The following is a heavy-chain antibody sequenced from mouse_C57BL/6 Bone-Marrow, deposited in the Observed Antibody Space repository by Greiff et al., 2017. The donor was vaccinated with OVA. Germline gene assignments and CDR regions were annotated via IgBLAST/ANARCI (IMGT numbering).Heavy chain of an antibody. V-gene: IGHV1-9*01. Sequence: QVQLQQSGAELMKPGASVKLSCKATGYTFTGYWIEWVKQRPGHGLEWIGEILPGSGSTNYTEKFKGTATFTADTSSNTAYMQLSSLTTEESAIDYCSRRPHYSNYVIADWGQGTLVTAAA. CDR3: SRRPHYSNYVIAD. CDR2: ILPGSGST. CDR1: GYTFTGYW. J-gene: IGHJ3*01. D-gene: IGHD2-5*01.